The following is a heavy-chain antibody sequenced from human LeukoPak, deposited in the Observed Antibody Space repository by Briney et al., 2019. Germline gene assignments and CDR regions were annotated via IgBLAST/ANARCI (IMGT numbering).Heavy chain of an antibody. CDR2: IYYSGST. D-gene: IGHD3-3*01. CDR3: ARSYDFWSGMDV. Sequence: SETLSLTCTVSGGSITSDSYYWSWIRQPPGKGLEWIGYIYYSGSTNYNPSLESRVTISVDTSKNQFSLKLSSVTTADTAVYYCARSYDFWSGMDVWGKGTTVTVSS. J-gene: IGHJ6*04. CDR1: GGSITSDSYY. V-gene: IGHV4-61*01.